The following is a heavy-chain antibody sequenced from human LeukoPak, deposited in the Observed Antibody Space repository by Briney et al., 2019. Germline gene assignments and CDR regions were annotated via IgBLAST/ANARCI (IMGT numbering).Heavy chain of an antibody. J-gene: IGHJ4*02. CDR2: INHSGST. Sequence: SETLSLTCAVYGGSFSGYYWSWIRQPPGKGLEWMGEINHSGSTNYNPSLKSRVTISVDTSKNQFSLKLSSVTAADTAVYYCARAGIWAFDYWGQRTLVTVSS. D-gene: IGHD6-19*01. CDR1: GGSFSGYY. CDR3: ARAGIWAFDY. V-gene: IGHV4-34*01.